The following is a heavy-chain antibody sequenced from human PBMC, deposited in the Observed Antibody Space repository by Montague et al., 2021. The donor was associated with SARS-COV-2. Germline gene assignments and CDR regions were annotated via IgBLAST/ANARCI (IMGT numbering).Heavy chain of an antibody. CDR3: ARVRPHGGSLTLGGFDP. Sequence: QSGVEVKTPGESLTISCNASGYIFTKYWIGWVRQMPGKGLEWMGIIYPGDSDTRYSPSFQGQVTMSVDKSISTAYLQWSRLKVSDTAIYFCARVRPHGGSLTLGGFDPWGQGTLVSVAS. V-gene: IGHV5-51*03. D-gene: IGHD3-16*01. J-gene: IGHJ5*02. CDR1: GYIFTKYW. CDR2: IYPGDSDT.